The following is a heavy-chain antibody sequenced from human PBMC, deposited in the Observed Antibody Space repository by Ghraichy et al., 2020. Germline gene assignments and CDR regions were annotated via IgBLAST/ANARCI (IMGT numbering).Heavy chain of an antibody. J-gene: IGHJ6*02. CDR3: AREGPGPLRRGYSYGYRKDYYYYYGMDV. D-gene: IGHD5-18*01. V-gene: IGHV4-34*01. CDR2: INHSGST. CDR1: GGSFSGYY. Sequence: SETLSLTCAVYGGSFSGYYWSWIRQPPGKGLEWIGEINHSGSTNYNPSLKSRVTISVDTSKNQFSLKLSSVTAADTAVYYCAREGPGPLRRGYSYGYRKDYYYYYGMDVWGQGTTVTVSS.